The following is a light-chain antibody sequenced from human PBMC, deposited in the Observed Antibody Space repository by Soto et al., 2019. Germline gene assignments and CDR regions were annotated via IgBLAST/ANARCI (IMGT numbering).Light chain of an antibody. V-gene: IGKV1-5*03. Sequence: DIQMTQSPSNLSASVGDRVTITCRASQSIVGWLAWYQQKPGKAPKLLIYKPSTLESGVPSRFSGSASGSYCALTISSLQPDNFATYYYQQYNDYGCWTFGQGTKVEIK. CDR2: KPS. CDR3: QQYNDYGCWT. CDR1: QSIVGW. J-gene: IGKJ1*01.